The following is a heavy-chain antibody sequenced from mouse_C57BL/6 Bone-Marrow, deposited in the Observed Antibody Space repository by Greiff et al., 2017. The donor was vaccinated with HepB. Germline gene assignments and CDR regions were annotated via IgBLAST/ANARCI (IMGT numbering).Heavy chain of an antibody. D-gene: IGHD2-1*01. V-gene: IGHV14-2*01. CDR2: IDPEDGET. CDR3: ARDYYGNVAWFAY. J-gene: IGHJ3*01. Sequence: VQLQQSGAELVKPGASVKLSCTASGFNIKDYYMHWVKQRTEQGLEWIGRIDPEDGETKYAPEFQGKATITADTSSNTAYLQLSSLTSEDTAVYYCARDYYGNVAWFAYWGQGTLVTVSA. CDR1: GFNIKDYY.